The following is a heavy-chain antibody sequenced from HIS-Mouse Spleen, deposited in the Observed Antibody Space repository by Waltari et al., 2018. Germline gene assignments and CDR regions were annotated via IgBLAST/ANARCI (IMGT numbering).Heavy chain of an antibody. Sequence: QLQLQEAGPGLVKPSETLSITCTVSGGSISSSSYYWGWILQPPGKGLEWIGSIYYSGSTYYNPSLKSRVTISVDTSKNQFSLKLSSVTAADTAVYYCAREIPYSSSWYDWYFDLWGRGTLVTVSS. V-gene: IGHV4-39*07. CDR2: IYYSGST. CDR1: GGSISSSSYY. J-gene: IGHJ2*01. CDR3: AREIPYSSSWYDWYFDL. D-gene: IGHD6-13*01.